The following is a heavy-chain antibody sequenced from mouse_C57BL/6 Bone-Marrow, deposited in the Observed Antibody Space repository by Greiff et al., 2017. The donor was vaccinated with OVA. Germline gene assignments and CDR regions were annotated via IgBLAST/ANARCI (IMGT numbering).Heavy chain of an antibody. CDR2: ISPSNGGT. Sequence: VQLEQPGTDLVKPGASVKLSCEASGYTFTNYWMHWVRQSPGQGLEWIAYISPSNGGTNYNEKLKGKATLTVDKSSSTAYMQLSSLTSEDAAVYYCARFEGAFDYWGQGTSVTVSS. V-gene: IGHV1-53*01. J-gene: IGHJ2*02. CDR1: GYTFTNYW. CDR3: ARFEGAFDY.